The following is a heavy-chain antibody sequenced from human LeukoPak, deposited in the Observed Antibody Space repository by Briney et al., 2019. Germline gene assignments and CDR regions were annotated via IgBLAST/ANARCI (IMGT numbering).Heavy chain of an antibody. CDR3: ATAYSSSWYPYYFNF. J-gene: IGHJ4*02. V-gene: IGHV5-51*01. Sequence: GESMKISCKVSGYSFTTYWIGWVRQMPGKGLEWMGLIYPGDSATRYSPSFQGQVTISADKSISTAYLHWSSLKASDTAMYYCATAYSSSWYPYYFNFWGQGTLVTVSS. CDR2: IYPGDSAT. CDR1: GYSFTTYW. D-gene: IGHD6-13*01.